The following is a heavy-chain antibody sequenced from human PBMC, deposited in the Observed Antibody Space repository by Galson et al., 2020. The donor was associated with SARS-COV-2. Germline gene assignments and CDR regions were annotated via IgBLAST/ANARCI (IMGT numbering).Heavy chain of an antibody. CDR1: GFTFDSYD. D-gene: IGHD3-10*01. CDR2: ISNSGRTI. J-gene: IGHJ3*02. Sequence: GESLKISCVVSGFTFDSYDMNWVRQAPGKGLEWVSYISNSGRTIYDADSVKGRFTISRDNAKNSLYLQMNSLRADDTALYYCTRANYYGSGLEAFDIWGQGTMVTVSS. V-gene: IGHV3-48*03. CDR3: TRANYYGSGLEAFDI.